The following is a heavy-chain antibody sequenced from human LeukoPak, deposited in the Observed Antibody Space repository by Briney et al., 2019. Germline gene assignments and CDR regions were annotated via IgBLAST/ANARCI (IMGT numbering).Heavy chain of an antibody. CDR2: ISGSGGST. D-gene: IGHD5-18*01. CDR1: GFTFSSYW. J-gene: IGHJ4*02. CDR3: AKGGYTYGYIFDY. V-gene: IGHV3-23*01. Sequence: GGSLRLSCAASGFTFSSYWMSWVRQAPGKGLEWVSAISGSGGSTYFADSVKGRFTISRDNSKNTLYLQMNSLRAEDTAVYYCAKGGYTYGYIFDYWGQGTLVTVSS.